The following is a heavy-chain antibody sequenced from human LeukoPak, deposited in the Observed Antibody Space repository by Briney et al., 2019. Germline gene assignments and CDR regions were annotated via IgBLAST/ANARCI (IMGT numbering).Heavy chain of an antibody. Sequence: PSETLSLTCAVYGGSFSGYYWSWIRQPPGKGLEWIGEINHSGSTNYNPSLKSRVTISVDTSKNQFSLKLSSVTAADTAVYYCARAGDYYNGRWDYWGQGHLVTVSS. D-gene: IGHD3-10*01. CDR1: GGSFSGYY. CDR2: INHSGST. V-gene: IGHV4-34*01. CDR3: ARAGDYYNGRWDY. J-gene: IGHJ4*02.